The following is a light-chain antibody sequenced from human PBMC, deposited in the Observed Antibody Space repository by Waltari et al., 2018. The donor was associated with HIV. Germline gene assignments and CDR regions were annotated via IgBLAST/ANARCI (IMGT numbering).Light chain of an antibody. CDR1: SNDLAASKF. J-gene: IGLJ2*01. CDR3: SSDGGTSAGGSRKFYVI. CDR2: DVN. Sequence: QSALTQPPSASGSPGQPVTIPCTATSNDLAASKFVSCLQQHPGKAPRLIISDVNKRPSGVPNRFSGSKSGNTASLTVSGLQAEDEATYYCSSDGGTSAGGSRKFYVIFGGGTKLTVL. V-gene: IGLV2-8*01.